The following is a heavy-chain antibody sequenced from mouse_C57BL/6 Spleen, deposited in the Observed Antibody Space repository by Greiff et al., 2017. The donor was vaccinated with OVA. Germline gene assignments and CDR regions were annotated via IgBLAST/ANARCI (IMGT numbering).Heavy chain of an antibody. J-gene: IGHJ3*01. CDR1: GYAFSSYW. D-gene: IGHD1-1*01. V-gene: IGHV1-80*01. CDR3: ARGYYGSSLAY. Sequence: VKLMESGAELVKPGASVKISCKASGYAFSSYWMNWVKQRPGKGLEWIGQIYPGDGDTNYNGKFKGKATLTADKSSSTAYMQLSSLTSEDSAVYFCARGYYGSSLAYWGQGTLVTVSA. CDR2: IYPGDGDT.